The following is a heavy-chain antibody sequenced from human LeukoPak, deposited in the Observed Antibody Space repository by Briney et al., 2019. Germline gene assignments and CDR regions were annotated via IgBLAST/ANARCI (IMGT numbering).Heavy chain of an antibody. Sequence: GSLRLSCAASGFTFSSYAMSWIRQPPGKGLEWIATIYYSGGTYYNPSLKSRVTISVDTSKTQFSLKLSSVTAADTAVYYCARGFAPSRNDAFDIWGQGTMVTVSS. D-gene: IGHD3-10*01. CDR1: GFTFSSYA. CDR2: IYYSGGT. CDR3: ARGFAPSRNDAFDI. J-gene: IGHJ3*02. V-gene: IGHV4-39*02.